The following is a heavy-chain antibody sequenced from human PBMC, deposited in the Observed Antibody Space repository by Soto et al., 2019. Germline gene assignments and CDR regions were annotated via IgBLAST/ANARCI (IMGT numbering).Heavy chain of an antibody. D-gene: IGHD4-17*01. CDR2: ISSSSSYI. V-gene: IGHV3-21*01. CDR1: GFTFSSYS. Sequence: GGSLRLSCAASGFTFSSYSMNWVRQAPGKGLEWVSSISSSSSYIYYADSVKGRFTISRDNAKNSLYLQMNSLRAEDTAVYYCARDRPYGDYVYFDYWGQGTLVTVSS. J-gene: IGHJ4*02. CDR3: ARDRPYGDYVYFDY.